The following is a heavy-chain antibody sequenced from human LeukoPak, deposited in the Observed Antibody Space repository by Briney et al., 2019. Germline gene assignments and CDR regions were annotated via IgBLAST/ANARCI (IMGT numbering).Heavy chain of an antibody. CDR1: GFSFTTSA. Sequence: GTSVQVSCKASGFSFTTSAVQWVRHARGQRLEWIGWIVVGSGNTNYAQKFQERVTITRDMSTSTVYLDLSSQRSEDTAVYYCAAASNYCDRSNYYSYAMDVWGQGTTVTVSS. J-gene: IGHJ6*02. CDR3: AAASNYCDRSNYYSYAMDV. D-gene: IGHD3-22*01. CDR2: IVVGSGNT. V-gene: IGHV1-58*01.